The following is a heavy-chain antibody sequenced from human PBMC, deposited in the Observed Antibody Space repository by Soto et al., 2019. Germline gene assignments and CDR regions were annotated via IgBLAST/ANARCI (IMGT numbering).Heavy chain of an antibody. V-gene: IGHV5-10-1*01. CDR2: IDPSDSYT. J-gene: IGHJ6*02. CDR3: ARQAAPLYYYYYGMDV. Sequence: PGESLKISCKGSGYSFTSYWISWVRQMPGKGLEWMGRIDPSDSYTNYSPSFQGHVTISADKSISTAYLQWSSLKASDTAMYYCARQAAPLYYYYYGMDVWGQGTTVTVSS. CDR1: GYSFTSYW. D-gene: IGHD2-15*01.